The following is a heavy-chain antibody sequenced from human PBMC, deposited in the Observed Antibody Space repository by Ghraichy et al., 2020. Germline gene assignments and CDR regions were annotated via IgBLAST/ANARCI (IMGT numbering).Heavy chain of an antibody. V-gene: IGHV4-34*01. CDR2: INHSGST. CDR3: ARGWSYMGRYSSSPRFDY. Sequence: SETLSLTCAVYGGSFSGYYWSWIRQPPGKGLEWIGEINHSGSTNYNPSLKSRVTISVDTSKNQFSLKLSSVTAADTAVYYCARGWSYMGRYSSSPRFDYWGQGTLVTVSS. D-gene: IGHD6-6*01. CDR1: GGSFSGYY. J-gene: IGHJ4*02.